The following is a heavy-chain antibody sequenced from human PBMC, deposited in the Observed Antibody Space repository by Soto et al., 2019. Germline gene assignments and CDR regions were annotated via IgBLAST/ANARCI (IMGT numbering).Heavy chain of an antibody. V-gene: IGHV1-69*12. D-gene: IGHD3-22*01. Sequence: QVQLVQSGAEVKKPGSSVKVSCKASGGTFSSYAISWVRQAPGQGLEWMGGIIPIFGTANYAQKFQGRVTITADESTSTAYMELSSLRSEDTAVYYCARSGYSPGHYYDSSGYYYFFDYWGQGTLVTVSS. CDR2: IIPIFGTA. CDR1: GGTFSSYA. J-gene: IGHJ4*02. CDR3: ARSGYSPGHYYDSSGYYYFFDY.